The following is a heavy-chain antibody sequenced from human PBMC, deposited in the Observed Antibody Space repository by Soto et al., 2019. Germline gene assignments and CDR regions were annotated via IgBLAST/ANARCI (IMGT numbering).Heavy chain of an antibody. CDR1: GFTFSDYY. D-gene: IGHD5-12*01. Sequence: QVQLVESGGGLVKPGGSLRLSCAASGFTFSDYYMSWIRQAPGKGLEWVSHIRSSGRTIHYADSVKGRFTISRDNAKNPLYLQMNSLRAEARAVSYCASVGPRSDYWGQGTLVTVSS. CDR2: IRSSGRTI. CDR3: ASVGPRSDY. V-gene: IGHV3-11*01. J-gene: IGHJ4*02.